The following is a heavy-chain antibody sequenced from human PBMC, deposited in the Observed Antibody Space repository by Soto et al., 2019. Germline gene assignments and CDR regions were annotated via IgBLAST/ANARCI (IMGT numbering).Heavy chain of an antibody. CDR2: ISSSGSTI. J-gene: IGHJ2*01. CDR1: GFTFSDYY. CDR3: ARGPHDSSGYYYVMHWYFDL. V-gene: IGHV3-11*01. D-gene: IGHD3-22*01. Sequence: PGGSLRLSCAASGFTFSDYYMSWIRQAPGKGLEWVSYISSSGSTIYYADSVKGRFTISRDNAKNSLYLQMNSLRAEDTAVYYCARGPHDSSGYYYVMHWYFDLWGRGTLVTVSS.